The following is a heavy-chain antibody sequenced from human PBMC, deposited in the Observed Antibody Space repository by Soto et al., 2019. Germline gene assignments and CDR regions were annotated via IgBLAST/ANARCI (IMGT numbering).Heavy chain of an antibody. J-gene: IGHJ4*02. CDR3: ARGAYYDILTGYPEYYFDC. D-gene: IGHD3-9*01. Sequence: GGSLRLSCAASGFTFSSYDMHWVRQATGKGLEWVSAIGTAGDPYYPGSVKGRFTISRENAKNSLYLQMNSLRAGDTAVYYCARGAYYDILTGYPEYYFDCWGQGTLVTVS. CDR1: GFTFSSYD. V-gene: IGHV3-13*05. CDR2: IGTAGDP.